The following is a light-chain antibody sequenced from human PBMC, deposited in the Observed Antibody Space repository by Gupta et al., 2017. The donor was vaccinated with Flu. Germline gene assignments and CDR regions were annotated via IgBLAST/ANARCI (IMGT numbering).Light chain of an antibody. CDR1: QSVSSN. V-gene: IGKV3-15*01. Sequence: ATLSVSPGERATLSCRASQSVSSNLAWYKQKPGQAPRLLIHGASTRATGITARFSGSGSGTELTLTISSRQLEDFAVYYCQRYKNWPPHTFGQGTRLEIK. CDR3: QRYKNWPPHT. J-gene: IGKJ5*01. CDR2: GAS.